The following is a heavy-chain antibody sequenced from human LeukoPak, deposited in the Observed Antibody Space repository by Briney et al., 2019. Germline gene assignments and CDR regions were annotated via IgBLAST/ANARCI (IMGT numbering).Heavy chain of an antibody. Sequence: GRSLRLSCAASGFTFSSYGMHWVRQAPGKGLEWVAVIWYDGSNKYYADSVEGRFTISRDNSKNTLYLQMNSLRAEDTAVYYCAKDKGAHDSSGWYWGAFDIWGQGTMVTVSS. CDR3: AKDKGAHDSSGWYWGAFDI. CDR2: IWYDGSNK. J-gene: IGHJ3*02. CDR1: GFTFSSYG. V-gene: IGHV3-33*06. D-gene: IGHD6-19*01.